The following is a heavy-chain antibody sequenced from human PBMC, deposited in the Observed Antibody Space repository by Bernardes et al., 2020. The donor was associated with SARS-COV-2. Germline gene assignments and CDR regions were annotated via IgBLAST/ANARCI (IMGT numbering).Heavy chain of an antibody. CDR2: IYPADSDT. CDR1: GYSFTSYW. CDR3: ARLVWTMATIPGHFDY. D-gene: IGHD5-12*01. Sequence: GESLKISCKGSGYSFTSYWIGSVRQMPGKGLEWMGIIYPADSDTRYSPSFQGLVTISADKSISTAYLQWSSLKASDTAMYYCARLVWTMATIPGHFDYWGQGTLVTVSS. J-gene: IGHJ4*02. V-gene: IGHV5-51*01.